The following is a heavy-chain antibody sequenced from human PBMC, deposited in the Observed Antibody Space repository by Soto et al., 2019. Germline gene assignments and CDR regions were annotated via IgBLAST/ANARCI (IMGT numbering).Heavy chain of an antibody. CDR1: GFTFSDST. D-gene: IGHD6-19*01. CDR2: IRSNANSYAT. CDR3: SSWVAVTSSDY. Sequence: EVQLVESGGGLVQPGGSLKLSCAASGFTFSDSTMYWVRQASGKGLEWVGRIRSNANSYATAYAESVKGRFTISRDDSKNTAYLQMSSLKTEDTAVYYCSSWVAVTSSDYWGQGTLVTVSS. V-gene: IGHV3-73*02. J-gene: IGHJ4*02.